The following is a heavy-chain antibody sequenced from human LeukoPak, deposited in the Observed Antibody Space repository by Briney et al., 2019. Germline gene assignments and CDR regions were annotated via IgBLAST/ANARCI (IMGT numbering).Heavy chain of an antibody. D-gene: IGHD6-13*01. CDR3: AKDVHGRIAAAGFFDY. V-gene: IGHV3-30*18. J-gene: IGHJ4*02. Sequence: GGSLRLSCAASGFTFSSYAMSWVRQAPGKGLEWVAVISYDGSNKYYADSVKGRFTISRDNSKNTLYLQMNSLRAEDTAVYYCAKDVHGRIAAAGFFDYWGQGTLVTVSS. CDR2: ISYDGSNK. CDR1: GFTFSSYA.